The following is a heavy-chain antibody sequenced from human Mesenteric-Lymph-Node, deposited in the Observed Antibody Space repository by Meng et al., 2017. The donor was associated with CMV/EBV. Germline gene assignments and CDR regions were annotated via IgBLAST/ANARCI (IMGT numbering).Heavy chain of an antibody. CDR2: IYRSGST. J-gene: IGHJ2*01. CDR1: GYSISSGYY. CDR3: ARGPPRTSMVNYWNFDL. Sequence: GSLRLSCTVSGYSISSGYYWSWIRQPPGKGLEWIGGIYRSGSTYYNPSLKSRVTISVDTSKNQFSLKVRSVTAADTAVYYCARGPPRTSMVNYWNFDLWGRGTLVTVSS. V-gene: IGHV4-38-2*02. D-gene: IGHD5-18*01.